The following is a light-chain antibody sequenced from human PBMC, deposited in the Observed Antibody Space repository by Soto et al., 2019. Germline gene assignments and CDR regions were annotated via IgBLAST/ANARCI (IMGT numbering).Light chain of an antibody. CDR1: QGVTTN. Sequence: EIVITQSPDTLSVSPVERATLTCRAGQGVTTNFAWYQQKSGQSPRLLIYDVSIRATGVPVRFSATGSETDFTLTISGLQSGDSAVYFCQQYNNWPFSFGQGTRLEIK. V-gene: IGKV3-15*01. CDR2: DVS. J-gene: IGKJ5*01. CDR3: QQYNNWPFS.